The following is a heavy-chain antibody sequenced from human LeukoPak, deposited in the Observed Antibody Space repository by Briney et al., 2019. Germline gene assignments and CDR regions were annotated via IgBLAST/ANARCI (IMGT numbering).Heavy chain of an antibody. CDR3: AILPLSGTWNYFDGMDV. D-gene: IGHD1-7*01. CDR1: GFIFSNYA. V-gene: IGHV3-23*01. CDR2: ISGNGGNT. Sequence: GGSLRLSCAASGFIFSNYAMSWVRQAPGKGLEWVSTISGNGGNTYYADSVKGRFTISRDNSKSTLYLQVNSLRAEDTAVCYCAILPLSGTWNYFDGMDVWGQGTTVTVSS. J-gene: IGHJ6*02.